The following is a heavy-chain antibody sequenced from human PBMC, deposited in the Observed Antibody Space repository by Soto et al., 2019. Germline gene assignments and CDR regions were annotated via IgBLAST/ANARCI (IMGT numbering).Heavy chain of an antibody. V-gene: IGHV1-8*01. CDR2: MNPNSGNT. CDR3: ARGSVRDYYDSSGTGYYYGMDV. CDR1: GYTFTSYD. Sequence: QVQLVQSGAEVKKPGASVKVSCKASGYTFTSYDINWVRQATGQGLEWMGWMNPNSGNTGYAQKCQGRVTMTRTTSISTAYMELSSLRSEDTAVYYCARGSVRDYYDSSGTGYYYGMDVWGQGTTVTVSS. J-gene: IGHJ6*01. D-gene: IGHD3-22*01.